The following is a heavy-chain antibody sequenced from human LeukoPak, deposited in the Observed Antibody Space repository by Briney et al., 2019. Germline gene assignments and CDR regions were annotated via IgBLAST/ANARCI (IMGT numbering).Heavy chain of an antibody. CDR3: ARDRLAVAGGGFDY. CDR1: GYTFTSYD. D-gene: IGHD6-19*01. J-gene: IGHJ4*02. V-gene: IGHV1-2*02. CDR2: INPNSGGT. Sequence: ASVKVSCKASGYTFTSYDINWVRQAPGQGLEWMGWINPNSGGTNYAQKFQGRVTMTRGTSISTAYMELSRLRSDDTAVYYCARDRLAVAGGGFDYWGQGTLVTVSS.